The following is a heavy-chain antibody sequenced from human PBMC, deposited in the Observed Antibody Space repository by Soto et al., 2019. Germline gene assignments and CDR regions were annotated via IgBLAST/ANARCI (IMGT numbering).Heavy chain of an antibody. D-gene: IGHD3-22*01. CDR2: IYWDDDK. CDR3: AHISLSPMSYYYDRINWFDP. V-gene: IGHV2-5*02. J-gene: IGHJ5*02. CDR1: GFSLSTSGVG. Sequence: QITLKESGPTLVKPTQTLTLTCTFSGFSLSTSGVGVGWIRQPPGKALEWLALIYWDDDKRYSPSLKSRLTITKDTSKNQVVLTMTNMDPVDTATYYCAHISLSPMSYYYDRINWFDPWGQGTLVTVSS.